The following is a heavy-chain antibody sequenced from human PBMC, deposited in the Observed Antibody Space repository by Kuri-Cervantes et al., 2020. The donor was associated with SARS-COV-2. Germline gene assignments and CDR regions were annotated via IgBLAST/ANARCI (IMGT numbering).Heavy chain of an antibody. J-gene: IGHJ6*03. D-gene: IGHD2-2*01. CDR3: ARANIVLVPAALGAIIYNSYYMEV. Sequence: SQTLSLTCAFYGGSFSGYYWRWIRQPPGKGLECIGEINHIGSTNYDPSLKSRVTISVDTSKNQFSMKLSSVTAADTAVYYCARANIVLVPAALGAIIYNSYYMEVWGKGTTVTVSS. CDR1: GGSFSGYY. V-gene: IGHV4-34*01. CDR2: INHIGST.